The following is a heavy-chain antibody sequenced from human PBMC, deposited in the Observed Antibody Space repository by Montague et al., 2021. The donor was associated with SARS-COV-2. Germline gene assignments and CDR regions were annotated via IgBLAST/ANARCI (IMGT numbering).Heavy chain of an antibody. CDR3: ARSLLWFGELNAFDI. Sequence: PALVKPTQTHTLTCTFSGFSLSTSGMCVSWIRQPPGKALEWLALIDWDDDKYYSTSLKTRLTISKDTSKNQVVLTMTNMDPVDTATYYCARSLLWFGELNAFDIWGQGTMVTVSS. CDR2: IDWDDDK. V-gene: IGHV2-70*01. J-gene: IGHJ3*02. D-gene: IGHD3-10*01. CDR1: GFSLSTSGMC.